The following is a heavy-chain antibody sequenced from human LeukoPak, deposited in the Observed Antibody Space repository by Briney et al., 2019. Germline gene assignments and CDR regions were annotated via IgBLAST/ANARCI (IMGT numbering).Heavy chain of an antibody. J-gene: IGHJ6*03. CDR3: ARARIYCSSTSCYPPYYMDV. Sequence: SQTLSLTCTVSGGSISRSSFYWSWIRQPAGKGLEWIGRLYTSGNTNYNPSLQSRASISIDTSKNQFSLKLSSVTAADTAVYYCARARIYCSSTSCYPPYYMDVWGKGTTVTVSS. V-gene: IGHV4-61*02. D-gene: IGHD2-2*01. CDR2: LYTSGNT. CDR1: GGSISRSSFY.